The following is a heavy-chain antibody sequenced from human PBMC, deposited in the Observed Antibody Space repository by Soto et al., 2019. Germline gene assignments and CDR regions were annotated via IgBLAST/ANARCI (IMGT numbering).Heavy chain of an antibody. Sequence: QMQLVESGGGVVQPGTSLRLSCAASGFTFSNYAMHWVRQAPGKGLEWVTIIWYDGSDKNYGDSVKGRFTISRDNSKNTLYLQMISLRGENTAVYYCEIDSGGYYHNYCREVWGKGTTVTVSS. CDR2: IWYDGSDK. J-gene: IGHJ6*03. D-gene: IGHD3-22*01. CDR3: EIDSGGYYHNYCREV. CDR1: GFTFSNYA. V-gene: IGHV3-33*03.